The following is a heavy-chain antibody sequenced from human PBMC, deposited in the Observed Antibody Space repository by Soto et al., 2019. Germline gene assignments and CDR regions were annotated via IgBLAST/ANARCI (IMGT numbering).Heavy chain of an antibody. V-gene: IGHV4-4*07. CDR1: GASITGSSY. J-gene: IGHJ4*02. Sequence: SETLSLTCTVSGASITGSSYWSWIRQPAGKGLEWIGRFSLSGTTNYNPSLRSRVTMSADVSKNQFSLRLTSVTAAGTALYYCARGMTPPGAPAWYYIDSWGQGTLVTVSS. CDR2: FSLSGTT. CDR3: ARGMTPPGAPAWYYIDS. D-gene: IGHD2-8*02.